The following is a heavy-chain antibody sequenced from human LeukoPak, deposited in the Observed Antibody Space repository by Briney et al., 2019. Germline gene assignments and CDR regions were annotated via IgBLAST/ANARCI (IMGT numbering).Heavy chain of an antibody. D-gene: IGHD3-3*01. Sequence: SETLSLTCTVSGGSISSYYWSWIRQPPGKGLEWIGYIYYSGSTNYNPSLKSRVTISVDTSKNQFSLKLSSVTAADTAVYYCARAEYYDFWSGSIFAFDIWGQGTMVTVSS. CDR1: GGSISSYY. J-gene: IGHJ3*02. CDR2: IYYSGST. CDR3: ARAEYYDFWSGSIFAFDI. V-gene: IGHV4-59*01.